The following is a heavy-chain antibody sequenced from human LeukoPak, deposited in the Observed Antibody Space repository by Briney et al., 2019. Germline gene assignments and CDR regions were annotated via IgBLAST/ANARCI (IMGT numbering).Heavy chain of an antibody. CDR2: IYYSGST. CDR3: ARAVGRAVATIDY. J-gene: IGHJ4*02. CDR1: GGSISSYY. V-gene: IGHV4-59*12. D-gene: IGHD5-12*01. Sequence: SETLSLTCTVSGGSISSYYWSWIRQPPGKGLEWIGYIYYSGSTNYNPSLKSRVTISVDRSKNQFSLKLSSVTAADTAVYYCARAVGRAVATIDYWGQGTLATVSS.